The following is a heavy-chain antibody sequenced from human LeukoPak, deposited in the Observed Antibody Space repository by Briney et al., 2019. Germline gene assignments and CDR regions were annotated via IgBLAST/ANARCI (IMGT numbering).Heavy chain of an antibody. D-gene: IGHD2-2*01. V-gene: IGHV3-11*04. J-gene: IGHJ5*02. CDR3: ARRTAQLPRSVRFDP. CDR1: GFTFSDYY. Sequence: GGSLRLSCAASGFTFSDYYMSWIRQAPGKGLEWVSYISSSGSTIYYADSVKGRFTISRDNAKNSLYLQMNSLRAEDTAVYYCARRTAQLPRSVRFDPWGQGTLVTVSS. CDR2: ISSSGSTI.